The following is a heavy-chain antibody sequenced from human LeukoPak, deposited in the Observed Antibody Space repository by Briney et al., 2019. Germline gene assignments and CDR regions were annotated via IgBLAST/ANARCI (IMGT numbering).Heavy chain of an antibody. J-gene: IGHJ4*02. Sequence: GGSLRLSCAASGFTFSSXXXNWVRQAAGXGXEXVXSISSSSSYIYYADSVKGRFTISRDNAKNSLYLQMNSLRAEDTAVYYCARTPPYSSGWYSDYWGQGTLVTVSS. CDR1: GFTFSSXX. V-gene: IGHV3-21*01. CDR2: ISSSSSYI. CDR3: ARTPPYSSGWYSDY. D-gene: IGHD6-19*01.